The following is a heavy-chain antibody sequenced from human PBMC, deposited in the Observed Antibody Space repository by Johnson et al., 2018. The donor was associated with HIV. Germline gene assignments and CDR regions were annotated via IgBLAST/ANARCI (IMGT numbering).Heavy chain of an antibody. Sequence: QMLLVESGGGVVQPGRSLRLSCAASGFTFSSYAMHWVRQAPGKGLEWVAVISGSGGSTYYADSVKGRFTISRDNSKNTLYLQMNSVRPEDAAVYYCAKPPSMGADAFDIWGQGTMVTVSS. J-gene: IGHJ3*02. D-gene: IGHD3-16*01. V-gene: IGHV3-NL1*01. CDR1: GFTFSSYA. CDR3: AKPPSMGADAFDI. CDR2: ISGSGGST.